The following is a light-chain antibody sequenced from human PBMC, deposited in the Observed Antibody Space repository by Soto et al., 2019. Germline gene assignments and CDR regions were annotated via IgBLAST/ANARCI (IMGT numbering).Light chain of an antibody. CDR3: QHSYRTPQVA. CDR2: AAS. Sequence: DIQMTQSPSSLSASVGERVTITCRASQSISSYLNWYQQKPGKAPRLLIYAASSLQSGVPSRFSGSGSGTDLTITISSLQQEDFAHYYWQHSYRTPQVAFGPGTKVDIK. CDR1: QSISSY. V-gene: IGKV1-39*01. J-gene: IGKJ3*01.